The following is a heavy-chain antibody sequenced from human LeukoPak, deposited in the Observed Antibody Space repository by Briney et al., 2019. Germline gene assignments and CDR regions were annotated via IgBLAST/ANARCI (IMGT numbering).Heavy chain of an antibody. CDR2: IHSGGTT. V-gene: IGHV4-4*07. CDR1: GDSISDDY. J-gene: IGHJ6*03. CDR3: ARDNGSGYTKGYEHYYYYLDV. D-gene: IGHD3-3*02. Sequence: SETLSLTCTVSGDSISDDYCTWMRQPAGKGLEWIGRIHSGGTTNYNPSLMSRVTLSIDKSKKHISLRLTSVTAADTALYYCARDNGSGYTKGYEHYYYYLDVWGKGTTVTVSS.